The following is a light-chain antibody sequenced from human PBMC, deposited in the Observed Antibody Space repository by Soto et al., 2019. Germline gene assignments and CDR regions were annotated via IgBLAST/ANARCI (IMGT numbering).Light chain of an antibody. Sequence: EVVMTQSPASLSASPGERVTLSCRASQNMRSSLAWYQQRPGQAPRLLIYGASSRATGIPGRFSGSGSGTDFTLTISRLEPEDFAVYYCQQYGSSPLISFGQGTRLEIK. J-gene: IGKJ5*01. V-gene: IGKV3-20*01. CDR2: GAS. CDR3: QQYGSSPLIS. CDR1: QNMRSS.